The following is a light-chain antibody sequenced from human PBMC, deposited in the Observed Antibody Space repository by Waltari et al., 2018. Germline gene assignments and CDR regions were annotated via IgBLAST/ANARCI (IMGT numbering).Light chain of an antibody. CDR1: QGVSSY. V-gene: IGKV3-11*01. CDR3: QQPSNWPPWT. CDR2: AAS. J-gene: IGKJ1*01. Sequence: EIVLTQSPATLSLSPGERATLSCRASQGVSSYLAWSQQKPGQAPRLLIDAASNRATGIPGRFSGRGSGTDFTLTLSRLEPVDFAVYYCQQPSNWPPWTFGQGTKVEIK.